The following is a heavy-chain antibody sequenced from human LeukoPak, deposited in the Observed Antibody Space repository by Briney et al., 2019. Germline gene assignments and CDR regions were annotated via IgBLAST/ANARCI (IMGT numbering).Heavy chain of an antibody. J-gene: IGHJ4*02. D-gene: IGHD3-3*01. CDR2: IYHSGST. V-gene: IGHV4-30-2*01. Sequence: SETLSLTCTVSGGSISSGGYYWSWIRQPPGKGLEWIGYIYHSGSTYYNPSLKSRVTISVDRSKNQFSLKLSSVTAADTAVYYCASGFLEWLSHSPWFDYWGQGALVTVSS. CDR3: ASGFLEWLSHSPWFDY. CDR1: GGSISSGGYY.